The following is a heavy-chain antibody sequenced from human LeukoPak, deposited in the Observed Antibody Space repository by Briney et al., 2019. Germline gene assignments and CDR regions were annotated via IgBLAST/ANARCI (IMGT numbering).Heavy chain of an antibody. CDR1: GFTFXSYA. CDR2: ISYDGSNK. J-gene: IGHJ4*02. V-gene: IGHV3-30*03. CDR3: XXXGXXXXFDY. Sequence: GFTFXSYAMHWVRQAPGKGLEWVALISYDGSNKYYADSEKGRFTISRDNSKNTLYLQMNSLRGEDTAVYDCXXXGXXXXFDYWGXGXLVTVSS.